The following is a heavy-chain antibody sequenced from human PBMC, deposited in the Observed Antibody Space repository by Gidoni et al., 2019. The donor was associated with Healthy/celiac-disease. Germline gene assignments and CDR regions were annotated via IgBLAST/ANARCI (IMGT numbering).Heavy chain of an antibody. CDR2: IYTSGST. CDR3: ARDVVVVPAAIRTNWFDP. V-gene: IGHV4-4*07. D-gene: IGHD2-2*02. Sequence: QVQLQESGPGLVKPSETLSLTCTVSGGSISSYSWSWIRQPAGKGLEWIGRIYTSGSTNYNPSLKSRVTMSVDTSKNQFSLKLSSVTAADTAVYYCARDVVVVPAAIRTNWFDPWGQGTLVTVSS. CDR1: GGSISSYS. J-gene: IGHJ5*02.